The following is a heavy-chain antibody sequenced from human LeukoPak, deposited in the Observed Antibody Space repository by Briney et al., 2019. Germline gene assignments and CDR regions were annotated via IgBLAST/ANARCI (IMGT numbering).Heavy chain of an antibody. D-gene: IGHD3-22*01. J-gene: IGHJ4*02. CDR2: IIYSGGAT. CDR1: GFTFSRSA. V-gene: IGHV3-23*01. Sequence: PGGSLRLSCAASGFTFSRSAMTWVRQGPGTGLEFVASIIYSGGATYYADSVKGRFTISRDNSKNTLYLQMNSLRAEDTALYYCAKAGLYYDGSEHVYYFDSLGPRTLVTVSS. CDR3: AKAGLYYDGSEHVYYFDS.